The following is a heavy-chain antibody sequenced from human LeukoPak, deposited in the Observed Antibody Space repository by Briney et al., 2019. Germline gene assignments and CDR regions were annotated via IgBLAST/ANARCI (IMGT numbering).Heavy chain of an antibody. CDR3: ARGKELLGFVY. CDR2: ISSSSTI. CDR1: GFTFSSYE. Sequence: PGGSLRLSCAASGFTFSSYEMNWVRQAPGKGLEWVSYISSSSTIYYADSVRGRFTISRDNAKNSLYLQMNSLRAEDTAVYYCARGKELLGFVYWGQGTLVTVSS. V-gene: IGHV3-48*03. J-gene: IGHJ4*02. D-gene: IGHD1-26*01.